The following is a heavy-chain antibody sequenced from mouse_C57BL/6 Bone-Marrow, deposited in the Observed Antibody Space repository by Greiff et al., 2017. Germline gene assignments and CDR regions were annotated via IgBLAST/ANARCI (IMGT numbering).Heavy chain of an antibody. CDR1: GFTFSDYG. CDR3: ARDRHGNYKGPYAMDY. Sequence: EVKLVESGGGLVQPGGSLKLSCAASGFTFSDYGMAWVRQAPRKGLGWVAFIRNLAYSIYYADTVTGRFTISRENAKNTLYLEMSSLRSEATAMYYCARDRHGNYKGPYAMDYWGQGTSVTVSS. CDR2: IRNLAYSI. J-gene: IGHJ4*01. D-gene: IGHD2-1*01. V-gene: IGHV5-15*01.